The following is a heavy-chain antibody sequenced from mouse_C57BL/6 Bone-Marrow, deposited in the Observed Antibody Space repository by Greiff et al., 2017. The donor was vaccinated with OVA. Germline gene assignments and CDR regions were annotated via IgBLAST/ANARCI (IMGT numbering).Heavy chain of an antibody. J-gene: IGHJ4*01. V-gene: IGHV1-15*01. CDR2: IDPETGGT. D-gene: IGHD2-5*01. CDR3: TRGYSNYYAMDY. CDR1: GYTFTDYE. Sequence: VKLQESGAELVRPGASVTLSCKASGYTFTDYEMHWLKQTPVHGLEWIGAIDPETGGTAYNQKFKGKAILTADKSSSTAYMELRSLTSEDSAVYYCTRGYSNYYAMDYWGQGTSVTVSS.